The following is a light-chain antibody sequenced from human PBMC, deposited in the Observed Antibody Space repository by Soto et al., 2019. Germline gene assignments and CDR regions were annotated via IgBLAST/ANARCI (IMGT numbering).Light chain of an antibody. CDR2: DVN. Sequence: QSALTQPRSVSGSPGQSVTISCTGTNNDVGFYNYVSWYQQQLGKAPKLLIYDVNKRPSGVPPRFSGSKSANTASMTSSGLQAADEADYYCNSYAGGLVLFGGGTKLTVL. V-gene: IGLV2-11*01. CDR3: NSYAGGLVL. CDR1: NNDVGFYNY. J-gene: IGLJ2*01.